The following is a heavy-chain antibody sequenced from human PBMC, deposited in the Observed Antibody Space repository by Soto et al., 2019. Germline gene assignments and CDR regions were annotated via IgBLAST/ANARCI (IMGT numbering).Heavy chain of an antibody. V-gene: IGHV3-33*01. Sequence: GGSLRLSCAASGFTFSSYGMHWVRQAPGKGLEWVAVIWYDGSNKYYADSVKGRFTISRDNSKNTLYLQMNSLRAEDTAVYYCARDGALYGDFDYYYYGMDVWGQGTTVTVSS. CDR1: GFTFSSYG. J-gene: IGHJ6*02. D-gene: IGHD4-17*01. CDR3: ARDGALYGDFDYYYYGMDV. CDR2: IWYDGSNK.